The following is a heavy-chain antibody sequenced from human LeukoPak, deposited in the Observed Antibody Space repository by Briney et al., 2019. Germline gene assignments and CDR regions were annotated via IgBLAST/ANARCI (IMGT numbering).Heavy chain of an antibody. Sequence: GGSLRLSCAASGFTFSSYGMHWVRQAPGKGLEWVAFIRYDGSNKYYADSVKGRFTISRDNSKNTLYLQMNSLRAEDTAVYYCAKDKFKAYYYDSSGPVMDVWGKGTTVTISS. CDR2: IRYDGSNK. J-gene: IGHJ6*04. CDR1: GFTFSSYG. V-gene: IGHV3-30*02. D-gene: IGHD3-22*01. CDR3: AKDKFKAYYYDSSGPVMDV.